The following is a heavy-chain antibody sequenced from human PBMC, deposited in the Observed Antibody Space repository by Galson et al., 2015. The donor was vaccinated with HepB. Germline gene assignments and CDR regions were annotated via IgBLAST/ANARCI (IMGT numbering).Heavy chain of an antibody. CDR1: GFTFSSYS. V-gene: IGHV3-48*04. J-gene: IGHJ3*02. D-gene: IGHD1-26*01. CDR2: ISSSSSTI. CDR3: ARDWGSYLTYDAFDI. Sequence: SLRLSCAASGFTFSSYSMNWVRQAPGKGLEWVSYISSSSSTIYYADSVKGRFTISRDNAKNSLYLQMNSLRAEDTAVYYCARDWGSYLTYDAFDIWGQGTMVTVSS.